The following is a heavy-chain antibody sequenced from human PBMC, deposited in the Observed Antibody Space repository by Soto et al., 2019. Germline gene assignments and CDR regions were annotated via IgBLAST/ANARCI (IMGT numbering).Heavy chain of an antibody. D-gene: IGHD3-16*01. V-gene: IGHV5-10-1*01. CDR1: GYSFTSYW. CDR2: IDPSDSYT. J-gene: IGHJ5*02. CDR3: ARHPYVLFNWFDP. Sequence: PGDSLKISCKGSGYSFTSYWISWVRQMPGKGLEWMGRIDPSDSYTNYSPSFQGHVTISADKSISTAYLQWSSLKASDTAMYYCARHPYVLFNWFDPWGQGTLVTVSS.